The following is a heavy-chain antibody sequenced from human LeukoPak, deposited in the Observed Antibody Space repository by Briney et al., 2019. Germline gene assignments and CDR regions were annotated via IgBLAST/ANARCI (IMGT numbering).Heavy chain of an antibody. J-gene: IGHJ3*02. CDR1: GLTFSGYW. Sequence: GGSLRLSCAASGLTFSGYWMHWVRQAPGKGLVWVSRINTDGSNTNYADSVKGRFTVSRDNAENTLYLQMNSLRAEDTAVYYCARAEDCSSTSCPRAFDIWGQGTMVTVSS. CDR3: ARAEDCSSTSCPRAFDI. CDR2: INTDGSNT. V-gene: IGHV3-74*01. D-gene: IGHD2-2*01.